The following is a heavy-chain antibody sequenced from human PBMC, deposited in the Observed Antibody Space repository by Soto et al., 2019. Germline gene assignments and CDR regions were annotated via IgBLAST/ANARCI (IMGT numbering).Heavy chain of an antibody. CDR2: ISNSGHSL. D-gene: IGHD2-15*01. J-gene: IGHJ6*02. Sequence: QVQLVESGGGLVKPGGSLRLACTASGFMFSDHYMTWIRQAPGKGLERVAYISNSGHSLFSADSVKGQFTISRDNAKNTLYLEMNSLRVEDTAVYYCAREWGRWTLGVYSSYHAIDVWGQGTTVTVSS. CDR3: AREWGRWTLGVYSSYHAIDV. CDR1: GFMFSDHY. V-gene: IGHV3-11*04.